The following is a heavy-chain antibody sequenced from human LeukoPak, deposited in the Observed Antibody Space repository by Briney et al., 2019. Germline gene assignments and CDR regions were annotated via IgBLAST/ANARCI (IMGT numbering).Heavy chain of an antibody. CDR3: ATNYGSGSYYILVY. V-gene: IGHV4-38-2*01. Sequence: SETLSLTCAVSGYSISSGYYWGWIRQPPGKGLEWIGNIYHSGSTYYNPSLKSRVTISLDTSKNQLSLKLSSVTAADTAVYYCATNYGSGSYYILVYWGQGTLVTVSS. J-gene: IGHJ4*02. D-gene: IGHD3-10*01. CDR2: IYHSGST. CDR1: GYSISSGYY.